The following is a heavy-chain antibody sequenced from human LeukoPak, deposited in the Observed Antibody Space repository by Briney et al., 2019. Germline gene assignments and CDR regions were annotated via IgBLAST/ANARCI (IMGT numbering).Heavy chain of an antibody. CDR1: GDSISSYV. CDR2: ISYSGST. V-gene: IGHV4-59*01. CDR3: ARDISGYDTFGI. D-gene: IGHD5-12*01. Sequence: SETLSLTCTVSGDSISSYVWNWIRQPPGKGLEWIAYISYSGSTNYNPSLKSRVTISVDTSKNQFSLRLSSVTAADTAVYYCARDISGYDTFGIWGHGTMVTVSS. J-gene: IGHJ3*02.